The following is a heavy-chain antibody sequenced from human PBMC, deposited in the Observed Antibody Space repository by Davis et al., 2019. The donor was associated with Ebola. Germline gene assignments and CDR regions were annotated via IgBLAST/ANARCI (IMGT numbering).Heavy chain of an antibody. CDR1: GFTFSDYY. CDR3: ARDRIRGIIAARPGTALAGGFDY. D-gene: IGHD6-6*01. CDR2: ISSSGSTI. J-gene: IGHJ4*02. V-gene: IGHV3-11*01. Sequence: PGGSLRLSCAASGFTFSDYYMSWIRQAPGKGLEWVSYISSSGSTIYYADSVKGRFTISRDNAKNSLYLQINSLRAEDTAVYYCARDRIRGIIAARPGTALAGGFDYWGQGTLVTVSA.